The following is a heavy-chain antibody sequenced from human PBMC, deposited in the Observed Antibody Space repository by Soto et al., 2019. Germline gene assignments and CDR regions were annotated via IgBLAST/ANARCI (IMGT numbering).Heavy chain of an antibody. D-gene: IGHD6-19*01. CDR2: IFRTGST. Sequence: QVQLQESGPGLVKSSETLSLTCTVSGGSISNSYWSWIRQPPGKGLEWIGFIFRTGSTNYHPSFKSRVTMSVDTSKNQFSLNLRSVTAADTAVYYCARPSKEWLANDAFDIWGQGTMVTVSS. CDR1: GGSISNSY. J-gene: IGHJ3*02. V-gene: IGHV4-59*08. CDR3: ARPSKEWLANDAFDI.